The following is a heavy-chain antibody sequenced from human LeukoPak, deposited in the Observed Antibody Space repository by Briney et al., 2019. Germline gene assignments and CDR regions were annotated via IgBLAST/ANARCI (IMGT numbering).Heavy chain of an antibody. Sequence: GASVKVSCKVSGYTLTELSMHWVRQAPGKGLEWMGGFDPEDGETIYAQKFQGRVTMTRDTSISTAYMELSRLRSDDTAVYYCARAVDPLAAQRTYFDYWGQGTLVTVSS. D-gene: IGHD6-6*01. CDR2: FDPEDGET. J-gene: IGHJ4*02. V-gene: IGHV1-24*01. CDR3: ARAVDPLAAQRTYFDY. CDR1: GYTLTELS.